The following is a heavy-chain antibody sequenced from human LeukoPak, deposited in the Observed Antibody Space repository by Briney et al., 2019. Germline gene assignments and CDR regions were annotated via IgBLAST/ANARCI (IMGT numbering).Heavy chain of an antibody. CDR3: AKPMVRGVIISLGLLDV. J-gene: IGHJ6*04. V-gene: IGHV3-23*01. CDR2: ISGSGGST. D-gene: IGHD3-10*01. CDR1: GFTFSSYG. Sequence: PGGSLRLSCAASGFTFSSYGMSWVRQAPGKGLEWVSAISGSGGSTYYADSVKGRFTISRDNSKNTLYLQMNSLRAEDTAVYYCAKPMVRGVIISLGLLDVWGKGTTVTISS.